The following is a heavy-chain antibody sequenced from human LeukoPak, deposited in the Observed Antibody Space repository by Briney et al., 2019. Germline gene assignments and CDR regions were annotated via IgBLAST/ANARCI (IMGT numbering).Heavy chain of an antibody. Sequence: ETLSLTCTVSGGSISSSSYYWGWIRQPPGKGLEWVSYISSISYSIYYADSVKGRFTISRDNAKNSLYLQMNSLRAEDTAVYYCAREGAIAAAGTGDYYYYYYMDVWGKGTTVTVSS. J-gene: IGHJ6*03. CDR3: AREGAIAAAGTGDYYYYYYMDV. CDR1: GGSISSSS. V-gene: IGHV3-48*01. CDR2: ISSISYSI. D-gene: IGHD6-13*01.